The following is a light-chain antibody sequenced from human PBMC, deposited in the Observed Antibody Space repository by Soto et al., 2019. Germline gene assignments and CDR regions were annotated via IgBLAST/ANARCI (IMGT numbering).Light chain of an antibody. V-gene: IGLV2-14*01. CDR2: DVS. Sequence: QSVLTQPASVSGSPGQSITISCTGTSSDVGGYNYVSWYQQHPGKAPKLMIYDVSNRPSGVSNRFSGSKSGNTASLTISGLQAEDEANYYCSSYTRSRTTAFGPGTKVTIL. J-gene: IGLJ1*01. CDR1: SSDVGGYNY. CDR3: SSYTRSRTTA.